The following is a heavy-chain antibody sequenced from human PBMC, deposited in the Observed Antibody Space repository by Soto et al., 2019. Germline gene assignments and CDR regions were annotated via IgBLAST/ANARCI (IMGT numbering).Heavy chain of an antibody. V-gene: IGHV1-18*04. CDR1: GYAFSKYG. D-gene: IGHD5-12*01. Sequence: QLQLVQSGAEVERPGASVRVSCKAYGYAFSKYGIIWIRQAPGQGLEWMGWIRPDNGDTTYAQKFQGRVTMTTDTSSNTAYMELRSLRSDDTDVYYCATSYDSGFDPWGQGPLVSVSS. CDR2: IRPDNGDT. J-gene: IGHJ5*02. CDR3: ATSYDSGFDP.